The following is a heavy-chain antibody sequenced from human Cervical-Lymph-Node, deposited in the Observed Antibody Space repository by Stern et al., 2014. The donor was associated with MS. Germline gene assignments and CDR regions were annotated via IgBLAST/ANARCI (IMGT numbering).Heavy chain of an antibody. CDR1: GFNFSSYA. V-gene: IGHV3-30-3*01. CDR3: ARGLLWFGEFDWGAMDV. J-gene: IGHJ6*02. CDR2: ISYDGSKA. Sequence: VQLVESGGGVVQPGRSLRLSCAATGFNFSSYAMQWVRQAPGKGLEWVAVISYDGSKAYYADSVKGRFTISRDNSKKTLFLQMNSLRLEDTADYYCARGLLWFGEFDWGAMDVWGHGTTVTVSS. D-gene: IGHD3-10*01.